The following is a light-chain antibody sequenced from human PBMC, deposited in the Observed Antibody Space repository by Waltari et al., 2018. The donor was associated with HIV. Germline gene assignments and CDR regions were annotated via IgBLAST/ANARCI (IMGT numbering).Light chain of an antibody. CDR1: VLPKKY. CDR3: QSADSSGTYAV. V-gene: IGLV3-25*03. Sequence: SYELTQPPSVSVSPGQTARITCSGDVLPKKYAYWYQQKPGQAPVVVISKDSERPSGIPERFSGSSSGTTVTLTISGVQAEDEADYYCQSADSSGTYAVFGGGTQLTVL. CDR2: KDS. J-gene: IGLJ7*01.